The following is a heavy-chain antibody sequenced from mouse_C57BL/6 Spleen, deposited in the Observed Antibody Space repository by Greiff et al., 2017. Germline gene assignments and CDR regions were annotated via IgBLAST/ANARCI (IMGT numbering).Heavy chain of an antibody. J-gene: IGHJ2*01. CDR2: IDPSDSYT. Sequence: QVQLQQPGAELVMPGASVKLSCKASGYTFTSYWMHWVKQRPGQGLEWIGEIDPSDSYTNYNQKFKGKSTLTVDKSSSTAYMQLSSLTSKDSAVYYCARWEGYGGNYWGQGTTLTVSS. V-gene: IGHV1-69*01. CDR3: ARWEGYGGNY. CDR1: GYTFTSYW. D-gene: IGHD2-2*01.